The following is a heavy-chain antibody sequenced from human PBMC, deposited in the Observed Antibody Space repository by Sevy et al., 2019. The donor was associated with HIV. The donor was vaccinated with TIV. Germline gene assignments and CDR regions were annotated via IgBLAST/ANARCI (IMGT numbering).Heavy chain of an antibody. D-gene: IGHD3-16*02. J-gene: IGHJ6*02. CDR3: TRVWLSGSYYYYGMDV. CDR2: IRSKANSYAT. CDR1: GFTFSGSA. Sequence: GGSLRLSCAASGFTFSGSAMHWVRQASGKGLEWVGRIRSKANSYATAYAASVKGRFTISRDDSKNTAYLQMNSLKTEDTAVYYCTRVWLSGSYYYYGMDVWGQGTMVTVSS. V-gene: IGHV3-73*01.